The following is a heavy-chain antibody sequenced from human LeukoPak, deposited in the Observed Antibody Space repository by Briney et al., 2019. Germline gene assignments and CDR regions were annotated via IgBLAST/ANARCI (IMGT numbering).Heavy chain of an antibody. CDR3: ARVLDFWSGQSFDY. J-gene: IGHJ4*02. CDR2: IYHSGST. Sequence: SQTLSLTCAVSGGSISSGGYSWSWIRQPPGKDLEWIGYIYHSGSTYYNPSLKSRVTISVDRSKNQFSLKLSSVTAADTAVYYCARVLDFWSGQSFDYWGQGTLVTVSS. CDR1: GGSISSGGYS. D-gene: IGHD3-3*01. V-gene: IGHV4-30-2*01.